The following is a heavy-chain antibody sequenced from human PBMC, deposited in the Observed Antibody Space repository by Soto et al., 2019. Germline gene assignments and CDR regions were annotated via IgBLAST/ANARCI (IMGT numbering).Heavy chain of an antibody. V-gene: IGHV3-23*01. CDR3: AKLDDFWSGYPPRGDCYPDY. CDR1: GVTFNSYA. D-gene: IGHD3-3*01. CDR2: ISGSGGST. J-gene: IGHJ4*02. Sequence: PCGSMRLASAASGVTFNSYAMSWARQAQGKGLEWVSAISGSGGSTYYADSVKGRFTISRDNSKNTLYLQMNSLRAEDTAVYYCAKLDDFWSGYPPRGDCYPDYWGQGTLVTVSS.